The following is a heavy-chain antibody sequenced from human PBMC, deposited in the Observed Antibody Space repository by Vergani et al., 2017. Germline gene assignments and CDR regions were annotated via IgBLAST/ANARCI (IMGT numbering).Heavy chain of an antibody. CDR2: IIPILGIA. CDR3: ARDPPGRSSWYHSGMDV. J-gene: IGHJ6*02. V-gene: IGHV1-69*04. CDR1: GGTFSSYA. Sequence: QVQLVQSGAEVKKPGSSVKVSCKASGGTFSSYAISWVRQAPGQGLEWMGRIIPILGIANYAQKFQGRVTITADKSTSTAYMGLSSLRSEETAVYYCARDPPGRSSWYHSGMDVWGQGTTVTVSS. D-gene: IGHD6-13*01.